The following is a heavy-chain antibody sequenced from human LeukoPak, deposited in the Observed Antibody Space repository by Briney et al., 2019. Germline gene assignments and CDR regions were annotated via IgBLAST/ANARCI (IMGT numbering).Heavy chain of an antibody. J-gene: IGHJ5*02. D-gene: IGHD3-3*01. CDR1: GGSISSGDYY. Sequence: SETLSLTCTVSGGSISSGDYYWSWIRQPPGKGLEWIGYIYYSGSTYYNPSLKSRVTISVDTSKNQFSLKLSSVTAADTAVYYCARVRWGDDFWSGYYNWLDPWGQGTLVTVSS. V-gene: IGHV4-30-4*02. CDR2: IYYSGST. CDR3: ARVRWGDDFWSGYYNWLDP.